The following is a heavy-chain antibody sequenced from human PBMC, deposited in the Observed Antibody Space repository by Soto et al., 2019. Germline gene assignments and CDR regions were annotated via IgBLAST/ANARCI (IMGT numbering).Heavy chain of an antibody. CDR1: AFTFRSYT. Sequence: SLRLSCAASAFTFRSYTMHWVRQAPGKGLEWVATISYDGSKTNYADSVRGRFTVSRDNSKSTLFLQMDSLRPEDTAVYSCARDRDSSYFPPPYYFDSWGQGTLVTVSS. CDR3: ARDRDSSYFPPPYYFDS. V-gene: IGHV3-30*04. J-gene: IGHJ4*02. CDR2: ISYDGSKT. D-gene: IGHD4-4*01.